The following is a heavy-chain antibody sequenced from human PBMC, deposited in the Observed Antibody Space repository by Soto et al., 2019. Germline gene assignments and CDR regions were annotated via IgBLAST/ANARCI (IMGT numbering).Heavy chain of an antibody. Sequence: QVQLVQSGPEVKNPGASVKVSCKASGYTFKNYGIKWVRQAPGQGLEWVGWITTYNGNRYSAEKFQGRVTMTTDTTTSTPFMELKSPTTDDKGVYYCARDAQPKGVAADGASDYWGQGTLVTVSS. V-gene: IGHV1-18*01. J-gene: IGHJ4*02. D-gene: IGHD6-19*01. CDR3: ARDAQPKGVAADGASDY. CDR2: ITTYNGNR. CDR1: GYTFKNYG.